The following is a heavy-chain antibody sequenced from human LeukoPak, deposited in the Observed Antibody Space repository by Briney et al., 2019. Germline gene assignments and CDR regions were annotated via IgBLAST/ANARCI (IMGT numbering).Heavy chain of an antibody. D-gene: IGHD5-18*01. J-gene: IGHJ4*02. CDR1: GYTFTAYY. Sequence: ASVKVSCKASGYTFTAYYMHWVRQAPGQGLEWMGWINPNTGGTNYAQKFQGRVSMTTDTSIGTAYMDLSSLRSDDTAVYYCARESLGYSDDYWGQGTLVTVSS. CDR3: ARESLGYSDDY. V-gene: IGHV1-2*02. CDR2: INPNTGGT.